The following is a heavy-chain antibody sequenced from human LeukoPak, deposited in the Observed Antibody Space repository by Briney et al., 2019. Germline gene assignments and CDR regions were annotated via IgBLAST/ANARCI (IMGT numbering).Heavy chain of an antibody. D-gene: IGHD3-3*01. Sequence: GASVKVSCKASGYTFTSYGISWVRQAPGQGLEWMGWISAYNGNTNYAQKLQGRVTMTTDTSTSTAYMELRSLRSDDTAVYYCARDYYDFWSGSPQYYFDYWGQGTLVTVSS. CDR1: GYTFTSYG. CDR2: ISAYNGNT. V-gene: IGHV1-18*01. J-gene: IGHJ4*02. CDR3: ARDYYDFWSGSPQYYFDY.